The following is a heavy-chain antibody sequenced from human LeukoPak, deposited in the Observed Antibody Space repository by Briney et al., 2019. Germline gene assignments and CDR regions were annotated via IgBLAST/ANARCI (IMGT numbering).Heavy chain of an antibody. V-gene: IGHV4-39*07. CDR1: GGSISSSSYY. J-gene: IGHJ5*02. D-gene: IGHD2-2*01. Sequence: SETLSLTCTVSGGSISSSSYYWGWIRQPPGKGLEWIGSIYYSGSTYYNPSLKSRVTISVDTSKNQFSLKLSSVTAADTAVYYCARDGIVVVPAAMSWFDPWGQGTLVTVSS. CDR3: ARDGIVVVPAAMSWFDP. CDR2: IYYSGST.